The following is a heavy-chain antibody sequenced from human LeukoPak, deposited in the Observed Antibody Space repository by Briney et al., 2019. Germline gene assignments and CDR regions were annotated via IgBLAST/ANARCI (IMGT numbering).Heavy chain of an antibody. CDR2: ISASGGHT. Sequence: GGSLRLSCAASGYTFSNYAMNWVRQAPGKGLEWVSGISASGGHTFSADSVKGRFTISRDNFKNTLYLQMNSLRAEDTAVYYCARVLEWLSYYYFDYWGQGTLVTVSS. V-gene: IGHV3-23*01. J-gene: IGHJ4*02. CDR3: ARVLEWLSYYYFDY. CDR1: GYTFSNYA. D-gene: IGHD3-3*01.